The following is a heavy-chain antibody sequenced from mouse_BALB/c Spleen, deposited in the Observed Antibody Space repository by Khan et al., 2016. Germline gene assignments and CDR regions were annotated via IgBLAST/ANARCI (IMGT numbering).Heavy chain of an antibody. CDR3: ARGYESSFAY. D-gene: IGHD2-10*02. V-gene: IGHV14-3*02. J-gene: IGHJ3*01. CDR2: IDPANGNT. Sequence: VQLQQPGAELVKPGASVKLSCTTSGFNIKDTYMYWVKQRPEQGREGDGRIDPANGNTKYDPKIQRKATITADTSSNTAYLQFSSLTSADTTVYDCARGYESSFAYWGQGTLVTVSA. CDR1: GFNIKDTY.